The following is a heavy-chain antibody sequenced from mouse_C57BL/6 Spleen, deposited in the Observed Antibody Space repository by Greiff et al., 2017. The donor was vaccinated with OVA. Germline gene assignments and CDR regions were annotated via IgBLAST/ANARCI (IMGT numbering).Heavy chain of an antibody. J-gene: IGHJ2*01. CDR1: GYTFTSYW. CDR2: INPSNGGT. V-gene: IGHV1-53*01. CDR3: ARSYYYGSRLYYFDY. D-gene: IGHD1-1*01. Sequence: QVQLQQPGTELVKPGASVKLSCKASGYTFTSYWMHWVKQRPGQGLEWIGNINPSNGGTNYNEKFKSKATLTVDKSSSTAYMPLSSLTSEDSAVYYCARSYYYGSRLYYFDYWGQGTTLTVSS.